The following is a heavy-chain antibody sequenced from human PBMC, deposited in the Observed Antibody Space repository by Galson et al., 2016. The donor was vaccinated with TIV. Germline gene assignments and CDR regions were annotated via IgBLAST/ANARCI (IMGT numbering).Heavy chain of an antibody. CDR1: GGSFRGYY. CDR2: IDDSGST. CDR3: KRGRFESDSYYNKGFDY. Sequence: SETLSLTCAVSGGSFRGYYWTWIRLPPGKGLEWIGEIDDSGSTNSISSLKSRLTMSVDTSRNHFSLKLSSVTAADSGFYYYKRGRFESDSYYNKGFDYWGQGTPVSVSS. V-gene: IGHV4-34*01. J-gene: IGHJ4*02. D-gene: IGHD3-10*01.